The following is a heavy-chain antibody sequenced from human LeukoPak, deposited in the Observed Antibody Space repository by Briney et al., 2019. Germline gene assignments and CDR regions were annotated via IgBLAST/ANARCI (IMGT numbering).Heavy chain of an antibody. CDR3: ARDGSGGWEGAFDI. CDR2: IYYSGST. CDR1: GGSISSYY. Sequence: SETLSLTCTVSGGSISSYYWSWIRQPPGKGLEWIGYIYYSGSTNYNPSLKSRVTISVDTSKNQFSLKLSSATAADTAVYYCARDGSGGWEGAFDIWGQGTMVTVSS. V-gene: IGHV4-59*01. J-gene: IGHJ3*02. D-gene: IGHD6-19*01.